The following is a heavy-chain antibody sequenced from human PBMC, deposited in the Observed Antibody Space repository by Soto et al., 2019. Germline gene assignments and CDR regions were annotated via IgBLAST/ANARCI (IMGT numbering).Heavy chain of an antibody. CDR2: IYYSGST. D-gene: IGHD6-25*01. Sequence: LSLTCTVSGGSISSSSYYWGWIRQPPGKGLEWIGSIYYSGSTYYNPSLKSRVTISVDTSKNQFSLKLSSVTAADTAVYYCARVGYSSGHDAFDIWGQGTMVTVS. V-gene: IGHV4-39*01. CDR1: GGSISSSSYY. CDR3: ARVGYSSGHDAFDI. J-gene: IGHJ3*02.